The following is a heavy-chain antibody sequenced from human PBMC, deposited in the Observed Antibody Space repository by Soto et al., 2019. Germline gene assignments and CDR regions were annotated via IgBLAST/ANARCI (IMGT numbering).Heavy chain of an antibody. J-gene: IGHJ6*02. V-gene: IGHV3-74*01. D-gene: IGHD6-19*01. Sequence: EVQLVESGGGLVQPGGSLRLSCAASGFTFSSYWMHWVRQAPGKGLVWVSRINSDGSSTSYADSVKGRFTISRHNAKNTLYLQMNSLRAEDTAVYYCASSYSSGWYGGMDFWGQGTTVTVSS. CDR2: INSDGSST. CDR1: GFTFSSYW. CDR3: ASSYSSGWYGGMDF.